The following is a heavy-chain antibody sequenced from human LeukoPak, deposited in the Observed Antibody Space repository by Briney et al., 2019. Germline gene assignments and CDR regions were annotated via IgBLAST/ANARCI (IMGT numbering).Heavy chain of an antibody. V-gene: IGHV3-33*01. CDR3: ARGAQVGASCFDY. CDR1: GFTFSSYG. D-gene: IGHD1-26*01. CDR2: IWYDGGNK. J-gene: IGHJ4*02. Sequence: GGSLRLSCAASGFTFSSYGMHWVRQAPGKGLEWVAVIWYDGGNKYYGDSVKGRFTISRDNSKNTQYLQMNSLRAEDTAVYYCARGAQVGASCFDYWGQGTLVTVSS.